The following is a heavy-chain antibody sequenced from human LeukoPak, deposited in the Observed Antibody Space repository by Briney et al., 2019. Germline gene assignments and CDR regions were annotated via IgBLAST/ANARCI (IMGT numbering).Heavy chain of an antibody. Sequence: PSETLSLTCTVSGGSISNYYWSWMRQPAGKALERIGRVYIDGNTNHNPSLKSRVTMSVDTSQSQFSLNLRSVTAADTAVYYCARTPYSSPGWHFDYWGQGILVTVS. CDR2: VYIDGNT. CDR3: ARTPYSSPGWHFDY. J-gene: IGHJ4*02. CDR1: GGSISNYY. V-gene: IGHV4-4*07. D-gene: IGHD6-19*01.